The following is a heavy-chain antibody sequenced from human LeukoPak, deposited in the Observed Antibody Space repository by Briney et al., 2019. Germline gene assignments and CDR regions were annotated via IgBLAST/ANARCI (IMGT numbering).Heavy chain of an antibody. J-gene: IGHJ4*02. CDR2: INPNSGGT. D-gene: IGHD2-15*01. CDR3: ARVDIVVVVAANKPGSWVYFDY. V-gene: IGHV1-2*02. CDR1: GYTFTSYY. Sequence: GASVKVSCKASGYTFTSYYMHWVRQAPGQGLEWMGWINPNSGGTNYAQKFQGRVTMTRDTSISTAYMELSRLRSDDTAVYYCARVDIVVVVAANKPGSWVYFDYWGQGTLVTVSS.